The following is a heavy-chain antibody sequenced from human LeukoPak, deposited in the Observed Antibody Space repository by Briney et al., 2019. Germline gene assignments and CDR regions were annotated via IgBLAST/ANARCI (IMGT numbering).Heavy chain of an antibody. J-gene: IGHJ4*02. Sequence: PGGSLRLSCAASGFTFSSYAMSWVRQAPGKGLEWVSSISGSDGTTYYADSVKGRFTISRDNSKYTLSLQMNSLRTEDTAVYYWAKVATWKYANHAFWGQGPLVPVSS. CDR3: AKVATWKYANHAF. CDR1: GFTFSSYA. D-gene: IGHD1-7*01. CDR2: ISGSDGTT. V-gene: IGHV3-23*01.